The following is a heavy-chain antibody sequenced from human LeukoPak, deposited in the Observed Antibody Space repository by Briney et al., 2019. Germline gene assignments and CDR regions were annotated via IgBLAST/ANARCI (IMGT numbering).Heavy chain of an antibody. Sequence: ASVKVSRKASGYTFTSYGISWVQQAPGQGLEWMGWISAYSGNTNYAQKLQGRVTVTTDTSTSTAYMELRSLRSDDTAVYYCARDPSGIAAAAHNWFDPWGQGTLVTVSS. J-gene: IGHJ5*02. CDR3: ARDPSGIAAAAHNWFDP. CDR2: ISAYSGNT. V-gene: IGHV1-18*01. D-gene: IGHD6-13*01. CDR1: GYTFTSYG.